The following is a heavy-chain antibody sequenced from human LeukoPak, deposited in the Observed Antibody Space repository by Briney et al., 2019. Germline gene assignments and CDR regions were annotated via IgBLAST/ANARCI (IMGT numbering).Heavy chain of an antibody. CDR2: IQSNGNEK. Sequence: GGSLRLSCAVSGFTFSDYAMHWVRRAPGKGLEWVASIQSNGNEKYSSDSLKGRFTISRDNSKNTLYLQMNTLRPEDTAVFYCARGFTSWPQGPYHFDYWGQGILITVSS. CDR3: ARGFTSWPQGPYHFDY. J-gene: IGHJ4*02. CDR1: GFTFSDYA. D-gene: IGHD2-2*01. V-gene: IGHV3-30*02.